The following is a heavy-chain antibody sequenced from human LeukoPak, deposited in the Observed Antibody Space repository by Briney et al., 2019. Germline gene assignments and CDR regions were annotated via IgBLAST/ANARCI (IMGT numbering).Heavy chain of an antibody. V-gene: IGHV3-74*01. CDR2: MNSDGRTT. J-gene: IGHJ4*02. CDR1: GFTFSNNW. CDR3: ATIKEF. Sequence: GGSLRLSCAASGFTFSNNWMHRVRQAPGKGLVWVSRMNSDGRTTTYADSVKGGFTISRDNAKNTLYLQMNSLRAEDTAVYYCATIKEFWGQRTLVTVSS. D-gene: IGHD3-9*01.